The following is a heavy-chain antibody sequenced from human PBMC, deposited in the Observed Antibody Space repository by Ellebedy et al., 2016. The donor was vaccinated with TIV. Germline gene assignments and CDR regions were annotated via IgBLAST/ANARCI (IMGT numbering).Heavy chain of an antibody. CDR3: ARATAGFDY. Sequence: GESLKIPCAASGFTFSSYDMHWVRQATGRGLEWVSGIGTAGDTYYPGSVKGRFTISRENAKNSLYLQMNSLRAEDTAVYYCARATAGFDYWGQGTPVTVSS. D-gene: IGHD1-1*01. J-gene: IGHJ4*02. CDR2: IGTAGDT. V-gene: IGHV3-13*01. CDR1: GFTFSSYD.